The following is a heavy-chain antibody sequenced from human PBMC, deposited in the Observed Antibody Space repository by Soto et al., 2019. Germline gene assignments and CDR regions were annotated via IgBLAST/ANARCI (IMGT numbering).Heavy chain of an antibody. CDR2: IAVGSGYT. Sequence: QMQLEPSGPEVKKPGTSVKVSCKASGFTFTSSAFQWVRQARGQRLEWIGWIAVGSGYTNYAQRFQDRVTLTRDMSTATTYMELSRLTSEDTAIYYCAADATAWQQMVPSDYWGQGTLVTVSS. CDR1: GFTFTSSA. V-gene: IGHV1-58*01. D-gene: IGHD2-8*01. CDR3: AADATAWQQMVPSDY. J-gene: IGHJ4*02.